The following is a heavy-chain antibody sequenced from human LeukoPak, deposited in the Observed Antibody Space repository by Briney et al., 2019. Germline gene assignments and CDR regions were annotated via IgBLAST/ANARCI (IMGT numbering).Heavy chain of an antibody. D-gene: IGHD3-10*01. CDR3: ARSYGSGSSYFDY. J-gene: IGHJ4*02. Sequence: ASVKVSCKASGYTFTGYYMHWVRQAPGHGLEWMGWINPNSGGTNYAQKFQGRVTMTRDTSISTAYMELSRLRSDDTAVYYCARSYGSGSSYFDYWGQGTLVTVSS. V-gene: IGHV1-2*02. CDR1: GYTFTGYY. CDR2: INPNSGGT.